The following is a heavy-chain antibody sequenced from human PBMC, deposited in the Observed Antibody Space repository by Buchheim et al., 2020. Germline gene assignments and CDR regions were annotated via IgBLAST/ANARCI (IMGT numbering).Heavy chain of an antibody. CDR3: ARYIVTQYTRSDLDY. J-gene: IGHJ4*02. D-gene: IGHD1-26*01. Sequence: QLQLQESGPGLVKPSETLSLTCIVSGGSISSKSCYWGWIRQPPGKGLEWIGSIYYSGSTYYNPSFKSRVTISVDTTKNQFSLKFTSVTAADTAVYYCARYIVTQYTRSDLDYWGQGTL. V-gene: IGHV4-39*07. CDR2: IYYSGST. CDR1: GGSISSKSCY.